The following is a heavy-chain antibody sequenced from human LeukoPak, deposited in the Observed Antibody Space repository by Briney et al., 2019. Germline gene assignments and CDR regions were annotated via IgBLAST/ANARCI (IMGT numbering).Heavy chain of an antibody. V-gene: IGHV3-21*01. D-gene: IGHD3-9*01. CDR2: IISSSSYI. CDR3: ARGQSRYFDWYLGFFDY. J-gene: IGHJ4*02. CDR1: GFTFSSY. Sequence: PGGSLRLSCAASGFTFSSYMNWVRQAPGKGLEWVSSIISSSSYIYYSISVKGRFTISRDNVKNSLYLQMNSLRADDTAVYYCARGQSRYFDWYLGFFDYWGQGTLVTVSS.